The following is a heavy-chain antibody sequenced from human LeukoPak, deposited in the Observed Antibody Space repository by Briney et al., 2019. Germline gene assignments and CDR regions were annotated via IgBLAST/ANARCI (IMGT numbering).Heavy chain of an antibody. D-gene: IGHD2-15*01. J-gene: IGHJ4*02. CDR1: GYSFTSYW. Sequence: GESLKISCKGSGYSFTSYWVGWVRQMPGKGLEWMGIIYPGDSDTRYNSSFRGQVTISADKSINTAYLQWSSLKASDTAMYYCARRRSCSGGRCYEDFDYWGQGTLVTVSS. CDR2: IYPGDSDT. V-gene: IGHV5-51*01. CDR3: ARRRSCSGGRCYEDFDY.